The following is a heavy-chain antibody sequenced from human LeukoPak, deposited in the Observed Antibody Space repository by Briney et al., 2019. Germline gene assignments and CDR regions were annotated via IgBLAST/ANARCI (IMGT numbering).Heavy chain of an antibody. J-gene: IGHJ5*02. Sequence: ASVKVSCKASGYTFTGYYMHWVRQAPGQGLEWMGWINPNSGGTNYAQKLQGRVTMTTDTSTSTAYMELRSLRSDDTAVYYCARVITGTTKYNWFDPWGQGTLVTVSS. D-gene: IGHD1-7*01. CDR3: ARVITGTTKYNWFDP. V-gene: IGHV1-2*02. CDR2: INPNSGGT. CDR1: GYTFTGYY.